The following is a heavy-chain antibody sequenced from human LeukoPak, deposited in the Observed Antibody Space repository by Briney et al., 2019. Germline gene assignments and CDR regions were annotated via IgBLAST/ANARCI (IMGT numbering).Heavy chain of an antibody. CDR3: ARRGLCSGGSCYGLSDY. CDR2: IYPGDSDT. J-gene: IGHJ4*02. V-gene: IGHV5-51*01. D-gene: IGHD2-15*01. Sequence: GESLKISCRGSGYNFTNYWIVWVRQMPGKGLEWMGIIYPGDSDTRYSPSFQGQVTISADKSIGTASLQWSSMKASDTAMYYCARRGLCSGGSCYGLSDYWGQGTLVTVSS. CDR1: GYNFTNYW.